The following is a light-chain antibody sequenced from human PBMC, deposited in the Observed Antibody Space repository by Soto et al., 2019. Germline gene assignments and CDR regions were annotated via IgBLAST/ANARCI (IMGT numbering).Light chain of an antibody. CDR3: CSFAGGPYV. CDR2: DVN. Sequence: QSALTQPRSVSGSPGQSVTISCTGTSSDVGGFNLVSWHQHHPGKAPKFMIYDVNKRPSGVPDRFSGSKSGNTASLTISGLQAEDEADYYCCSFAGGPYVFGTGTKLTVL. V-gene: IGLV2-11*01. CDR1: SSDVGGFNL. J-gene: IGLJ1*01.